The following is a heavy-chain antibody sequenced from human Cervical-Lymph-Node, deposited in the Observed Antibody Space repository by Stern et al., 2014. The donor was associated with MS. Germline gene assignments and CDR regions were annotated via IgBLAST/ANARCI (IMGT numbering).Heavy chain of an antibody. J-gene: IGHJ4*02. CDR3: ARQRYFDY. V-gene: IGHV5-51*01. Sequence: EVQLVESGPEVKRHGESLKIACQASGYTFTSYWIGWVRPMPGKGLEGIGIIFPGGSDIRSSPSFQGQVTISADKSSSTAYWQWNNLKAADTAIYYCARQRYFDYWGQGTLVTVSS. CDR1: GYTFTSYW. CDR2: IFPGGSDI.